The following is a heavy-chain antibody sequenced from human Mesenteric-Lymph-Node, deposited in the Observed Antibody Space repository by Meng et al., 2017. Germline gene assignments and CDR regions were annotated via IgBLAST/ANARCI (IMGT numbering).Heavy chain of an antibody. J-gene: IGHJ4*01. D-gene: IGHD3-22*01. CDR2: LSSSGDST. Sequence: GESLKISCTASGFTFSNYAMNWVRQAPGKGLEWVSGLSSSGDSTFYADSVKGRFTISRDNSNSTLNLQVHSLRADDTAVYSCAREVYEISGLFDYWGHGTPVTVSS. CDR1: GFTFSNYA. V-gene: IGHV3-23*01. CDR3: AREVYEISGLFDY.